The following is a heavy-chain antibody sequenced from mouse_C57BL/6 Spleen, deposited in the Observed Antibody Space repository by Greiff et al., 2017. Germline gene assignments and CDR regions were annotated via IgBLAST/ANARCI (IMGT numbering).Heavy chain of an antibody. D-gene: IGHD2-4*01. CDR1: GYTFPSYW. J-gene: IGHJ2*01. Sequence: VQLQQSGAELAKPGASVKLSCKASGYTFPSYWMHWVKQRPGQGLEWIGYINPSSGYTKYHHTIKDQATLTADNSYSTAYMPLSSLTSEDTAFYDCERVLLDYDRCYGDYWGQGTTLTVSS. CDR3: ERVLLDYDRCYGDY. CDR2: INPSSGYT. V-gene: IGHV1-7*01.